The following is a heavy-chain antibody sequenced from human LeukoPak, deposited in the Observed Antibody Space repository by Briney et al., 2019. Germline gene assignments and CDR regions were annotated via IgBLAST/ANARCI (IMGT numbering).Heavy chain of an antibody. CDR3: ARFSQRGGSCYFDY. Sequence: PSETLSLTCTVSGGSISDYYWNWIRQPAGKGLEWIGRIYTNGITNYNPSLKSRVTVSVDTSKNQFSLKLSSVTAADTAVYYCARFSQRGGSCYFDYWGQGTLVTVSS. V-gene: IGHV4-4*07. CDR1: GGSISDYY. D-gene: IGHD2-15*01. J-gene: IGHJ4*02. CDR2: IYTNGIT.